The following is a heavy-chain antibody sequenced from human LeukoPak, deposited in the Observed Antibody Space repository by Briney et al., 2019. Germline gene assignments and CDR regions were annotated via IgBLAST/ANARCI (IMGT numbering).Heavy chain of an antibody. J-gene: IGHJ4*02. V-gene: IGHV4-34*01. CDR3: ARREQQLGIDY. CDR2: INHSGST. Sequence: MSSETLSLTCAVYGGSFSGYYWSWIRQPPGKGLEWIGEINHSGSTNYNPSLKSRVTISVDTSKNQFSLKLSSVTAADTAVYYCARREQQLGIDYWGQGTLVTVSS. D-gene: IGHD6-13*01. CDR1: GGSFSGYY.